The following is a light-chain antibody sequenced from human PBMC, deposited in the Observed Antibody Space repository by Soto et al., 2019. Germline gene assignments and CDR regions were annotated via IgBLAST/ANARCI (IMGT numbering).Light chain of an antibody. V-gene: IGKV3-15*01. J-gene: IGKJ4*01. Sequence: EIVMTQSPATLSVSPGETATLPCRPSKGFGSPVAWYQHKPGQAPRLLIVGASIRATGVPGRFSGGGFGTEFTLTISSLQSEDFAVYYCQQYKNWPPLTFGGGTTVEIK. CDR1: KGFGSP. CDR2: GAS. CDR3: QQYKNWPPLT.